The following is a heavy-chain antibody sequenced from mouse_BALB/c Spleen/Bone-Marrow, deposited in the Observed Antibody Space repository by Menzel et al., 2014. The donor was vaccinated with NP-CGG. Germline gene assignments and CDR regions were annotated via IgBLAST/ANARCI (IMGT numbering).Heavy chain of an antibody. CDR1: GYAFTNYL. D-gene: IGHD2-14*01. CDR3: ARGDYRYDGFAY. CDR2: INPGSGGT. J-gene: IGHJ3*01. Sequence: QVQLQQSGAELVRPGTSVKVSCKASGYAFTNYLIEWVKQRPGQGLEWIGVINPGSGGTNYNEKFKGKATLTADKSSSTAYMQLSSLTSDVSAVYFCARGDYRYDGFAYWGQGTLVTVSA. V-gene: IGHV1-54*01.